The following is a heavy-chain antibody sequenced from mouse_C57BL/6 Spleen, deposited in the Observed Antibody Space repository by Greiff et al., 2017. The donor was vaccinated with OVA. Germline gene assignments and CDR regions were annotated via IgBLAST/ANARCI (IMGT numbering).Heavy chain of an antibody. D-gene: IGHD4-1*01. CDR1: GFTFSDYG. J-gene: IGHJ2*01. Sequence: EVKVVESGGGLVKPGGSLKLSCAASGFTFSDYGMHWVRQAPEKGLEWVAYISSGSSTIYYADTVKGRFTISRDNAKNTLFLQMTSLRSEDTAMYYCASFLTGTFDYWGQGTTLTVSS. CDR3: ASFLTGTFDY. V-gene: IGHV5-17*01. CDR2: ISSGSSTI.